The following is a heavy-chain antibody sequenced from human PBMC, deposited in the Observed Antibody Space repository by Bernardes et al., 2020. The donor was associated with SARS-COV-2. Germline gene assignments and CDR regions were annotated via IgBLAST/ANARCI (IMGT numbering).Heavy chain of an antibody. CDR3: AKDLFWWSAADF. CDR2: TNEDGTVT. Sequence: GSLRLSCAASGFSFSRFWMHWVRQVPGKGLLWVSRTNEDGTVTNYADSVKGRFTISRDSSKNTLFLQMNSLRGEDTAVYYCAKDLFWWSAADFWGQGTLVTVSS. J-gene: IGHJ4*02. CDR1: GFSFSRFW. D-gene: IGHD2-21*01. V-gene: IGHV3-74*01.